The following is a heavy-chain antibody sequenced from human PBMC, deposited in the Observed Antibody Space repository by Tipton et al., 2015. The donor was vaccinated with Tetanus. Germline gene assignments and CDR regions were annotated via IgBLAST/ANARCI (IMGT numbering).Heavy chain of an antibody. Sequence: TLSLTCTISGDSMSPYYWSWIRQPPGKGLEWIGDIFYSGNSIPNPSFRSRVTMSADTSRTLFSLTLMSVTAADTAVYFCARGLIDDFLGSRIYFDSWGPGTLVTVSS. CDR1: GDSMSPYY. V-gene: IGHV4-59*01. J-gene: IGHJ4*02. CDR3: ARGLIDDFLGSRIYFDS. CDR2: IFYSGNS. D-gene: IGHD3-16*01.